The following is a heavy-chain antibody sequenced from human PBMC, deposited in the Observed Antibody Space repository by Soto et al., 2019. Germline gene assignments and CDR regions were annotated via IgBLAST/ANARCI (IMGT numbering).Heavy chain of an antibody. Sequence: GXSVKVSCEASGGTFSSYAISWVRQAPGQGLEWMGGIIPIFGTANYAQKFQGRVTITADESTSTAYMELSSLRSEDTAVYYCARDHGNYGFRPRGMDVWGQGTTVTVSS. CDR1: GGTFSSYA. V-gene: IGHV1-69*13. CDR2: IIPIFGTA. J-gene: IGHJ6*02. CDR3: ARDHGNYGFRPRGMDV. D-gene: IGHD3-10*01.